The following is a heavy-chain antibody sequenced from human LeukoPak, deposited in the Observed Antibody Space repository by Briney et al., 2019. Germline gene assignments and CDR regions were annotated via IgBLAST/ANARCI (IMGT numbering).Heavy chain of an antibody. D-gene: IGHD1-26*01. V-gene: IGHV3-21*01. CDR1: GFTFSSYS. CDR2: ISSSSSYI. CDR3: ARDQGATHMDY. J-gene: IGHJ4*02. Sequence: GGSLRLSCAASGFTFSSYSMNWVRQAPGKGLEWVSSISSSSSYIYYADSVKGRFTISRDNAENSLYLQMNSLRAEDTAVYYCARDQGATHMDYWGQGTLVTVSS.